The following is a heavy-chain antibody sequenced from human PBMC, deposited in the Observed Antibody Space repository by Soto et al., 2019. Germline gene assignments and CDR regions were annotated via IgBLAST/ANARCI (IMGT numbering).Heavy chain of an antibody. CDR3: ARTLRYFDWLLRPNNWFDP. CDR2: IYYSGST. J-gene: IGHJ5*02. CDR1: GGSISSSSYY. Sequence: SETLSLTCTVSGGSISSSSYYWGWIRQPPGKGLEWIGSIYYSGSTYYNPSLKSRVTISVDTSKNQFSLKLSSVTAADTAVYYCARTLRYFDWLLRPNNWFDPWGQGTLVTVSS. D-gene: IGHD3-9*01. V-gene: IGHV4-39*01.